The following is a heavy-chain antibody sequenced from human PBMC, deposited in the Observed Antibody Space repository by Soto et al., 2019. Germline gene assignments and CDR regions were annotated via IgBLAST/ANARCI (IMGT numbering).Heavy chain of an antibody. CDR1: GFTFSDSY. V-gene: IGHV3-33*08. D-gene: IGHD2-2*01. Sequence: GGSLRLSCAASGFTFSDSYMSWIRQAPGKGLEWVAVIWSDGGNKYYADTVKGRFTISRDNSKNMLYLQMNSLRAEDTAVYYCASRSPALDYWGQGTLVTVSS. CDR2: IWSDGGNK. CDR3: ASRSPALDY. J-gene: IGHJ4*02.